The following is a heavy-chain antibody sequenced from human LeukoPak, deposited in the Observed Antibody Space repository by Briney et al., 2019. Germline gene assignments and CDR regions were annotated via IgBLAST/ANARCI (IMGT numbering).Heavy chain of an antibody. CDR2: IWAVGSNN. D-gene: IGHD3-10*01. V-gene: IGHV3-33*06. CDR1: VFTFSSYG. Sequence: GRSLRLSCAASVFTFSSYGMHWVRQAPGKGLGWGALIWAVGSNNSYADSVTGGFTISRDNPTSTLYLQMSSLRAEDTPVYYFAKDHSTHYYGSGTYGPRGYSDYWGQGTLVTVSS. J-gene: IGHJ4*02. CDR3: AKDHSTHYYGSGTYGPRGYSDY.